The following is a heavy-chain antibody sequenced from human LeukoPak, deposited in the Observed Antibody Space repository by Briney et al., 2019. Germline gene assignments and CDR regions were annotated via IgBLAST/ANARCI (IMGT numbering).Heavy chain of an antibody. J-gene: IGHJ4*02. CDR3: ARDEGAVAGTLFDY. D-gene: IGHD6-19*01. Sequence: KPSETLSLTCTVSGGSINGYSWSWIRQPPGNGLEWIGNIYYSGSTNYNPSLKSRVTISVDTSKNQFSLKLSSVTAADTAVYYCARDEGAVAGTLFDYWGQGTLVAVSS. V-gene: IGHV4-59*01. CDR2: IYYSGST. CDR1: GGSINGYS.